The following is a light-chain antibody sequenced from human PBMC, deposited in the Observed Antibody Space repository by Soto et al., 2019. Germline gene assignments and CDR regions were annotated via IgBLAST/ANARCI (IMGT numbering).Light chain of an antibody. Sequence: QSALTQPRSVSGSPGQSVTISCTGTTSDVGAYDYVSWYQQHPAKAPKLIIYYVTQRPSGVPDRFSASKSGSTASLTISGVQAEDEADYYCCSYAGSSTWIFGGGTKVTVL. CDR3: CSYAGSSTWI. V-gene: IGLV2-11*01. CDR1: TSDVGAYDY. J-gene: IGLJ2*01. CDR2: YVT.